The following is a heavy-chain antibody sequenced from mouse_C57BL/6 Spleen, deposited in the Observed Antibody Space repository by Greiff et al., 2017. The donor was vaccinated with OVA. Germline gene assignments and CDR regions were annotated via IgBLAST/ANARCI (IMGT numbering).Heavy chain of an antibody. CDR2: IHPSDSDT. V-gene: IGHV1-74*01. CDR1: GYTFTSYW. D-gene: IGHD2-2*01. CDR3: AIEEMVTTDYFDY. J-gene: IGHJ2*01. Sequence: QVQLQQPGAELVKPGASVKVSCKASGYTFTSYWMHWVKQRPGQGLEWIGRIHPSDSDTNYNQKFKGKATLTVDKSSSTAYMQLSSLTSEDSAVYYWAIEEMVTTDYFDYWGQGTTLTVSS.